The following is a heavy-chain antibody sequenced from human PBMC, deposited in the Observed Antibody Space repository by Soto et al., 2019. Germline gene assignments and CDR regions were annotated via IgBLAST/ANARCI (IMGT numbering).Heavy chain of an antibody. CDR3: ARSRYSNAWYHKATFDF. CDR1: GFSLSTSGVG. CDR2: IYWDDDV. Sequence: QITLKESGPSLINPTQTLTLTCTFSGFSLSTSGVGVGWIRQPPGKALEWLALIYWDDDVRYSPSLNSRLTVTKDTSKTQVLLTMTNMDPVDTATYYCARSRYSNAWYHKATFDFWGQGTLVSVSS. D-gene: IGHD1-26*01. V-gene: IGHV2-5*02. J-gene: IGHJ4*02.